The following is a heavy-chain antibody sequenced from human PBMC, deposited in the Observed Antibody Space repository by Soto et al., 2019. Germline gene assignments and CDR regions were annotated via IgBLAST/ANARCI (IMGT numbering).Heavy chain of an antibody. D-gene: IGHD6-13*01. Sequence: EVQLEESGGDLVQPGGSLRLSCAASGFTLSAYWMTWVRQAPGKGLEWVANINRDGSKKSYLDSVRGRFTISRDNVGNSLNLQMDSLRANDTALYYCSQDVSRGSSSLYLAAFDIWGQGTMVTVSS. CDR2: INRDGSKK. J-gene: IGHJ3*02. V-gene: IGHV3-7*02. CDR3: SQDVSRGSSSLYLAAFDI. CDR1: GFTLSAYW.